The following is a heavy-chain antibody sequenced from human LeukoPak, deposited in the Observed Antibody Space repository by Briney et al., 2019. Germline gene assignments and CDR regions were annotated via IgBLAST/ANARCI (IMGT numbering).Heavy chain of an antibody. CDR3: AKGFYDSSQYGMDV. CDR1: GFTFSSYG. CDR2: IRYDGSNK. Sequence: GGSLRPSCAASGFTFSSYGMHWVRQAPGKGLEWVAFIRYDGSNKYYADSVKGRFTISRDNSKNTLYLQMNSLRAEDTAVYYCAKGFYDSSQYGMDVWGQGTTVTVSS. V-gene: IGHV3-30*02. D-gene: IGHD3-22*01. J-gene: IGHJ6*02.